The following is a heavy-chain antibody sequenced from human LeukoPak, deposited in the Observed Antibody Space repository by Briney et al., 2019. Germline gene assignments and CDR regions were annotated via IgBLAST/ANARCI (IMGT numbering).Heavy chain of an antibody. CDR3: ARGETLFDY. CDR2: INHSGST. J-gene: IGHJ4*02. CDR1: GGSFSGYY. Sequence: SETLSLTCAVYGGSFSGYYWSWIRQPPGKGLEWIGEINHSGSTNYNPSLKSRVTISVDTSKNQSSLKLSSVTAADTAVYYCARGETLFDYWGQGTLVTVSS. V-gene: IGHV4-34*01.